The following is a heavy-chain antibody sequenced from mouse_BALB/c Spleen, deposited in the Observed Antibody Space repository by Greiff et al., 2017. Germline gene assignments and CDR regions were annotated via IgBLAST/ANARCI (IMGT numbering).Heavy chain of an antibody. CDR2: IDPANGNT. CDR3: ALYGHYAMDY. Sequence: EVKLMESGAELVKPGASVKLSCTASGFNIKDTYMHWVKQRPEQGLEWIGRIDPANGNTKYDPKFQGKATITADTSSNTAYLQLSSLTSEDTAVYYCALYGHYAMDYWGQGTSVTVSS. CDR1: GFNIKDTY. V-gene: IGHV14-3*02. D-gene: IGHD1-1*01. J-gene: IGHJ4*01.